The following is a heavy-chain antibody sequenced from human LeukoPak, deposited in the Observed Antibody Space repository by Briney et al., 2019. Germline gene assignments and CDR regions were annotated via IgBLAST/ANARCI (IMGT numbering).Heavy chain of an antibody. Sequence: PGGSLRLSYAASGFTFSSYAMSWVRQAPGKGLEWVSAISGSGGSTYYADSVKGRFTISRDNSKNTLYLQMNSLRAEDTAVYYCAKENYYDSSGYFNWFDPWGQGTLVTVSS. CDR3: AKENYYDSSGYFNWFDP. V-gene: IGHV3-23*01. CDR2: ISGSGGST. J-gene: IGHJ5*02. D-gene: IGHD3-22*01. CDR1: GFTFSSYA.